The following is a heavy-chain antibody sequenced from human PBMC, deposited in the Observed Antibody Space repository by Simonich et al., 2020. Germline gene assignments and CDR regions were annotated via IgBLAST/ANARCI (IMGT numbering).Heavy chain of an antibody. J-gene: IGHJ4*02. CDR2: INWNGVST. V-gene: IGHV3-20*04. D-gene: IGHD6-6*01. Sequence: EVQLVESGGGVVRPGGSLRLSCAASGFTFEDYGMSWVRQAPGKGRGWGSGINWNGVSTGYADSGKGRFTISRDNAKNSLYLQMNSLRAEDTALYYCARRSYSSSSYFDYWGQGTLVTVSS. CDR3: ARRSYSSSSYFDY. CDR1: GFTFEDYG.